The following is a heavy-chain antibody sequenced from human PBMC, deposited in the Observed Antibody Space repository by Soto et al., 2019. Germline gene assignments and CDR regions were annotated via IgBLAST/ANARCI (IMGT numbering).Heavy chain of an antibody. CDR2: IYYIGNF. V-gene: IGHV4-39*01. Sequence: SETLSLTCTVSGASINNRSFYWDWIRQSPGKGLEWLGAIYYIGNFYYNPSLKSRLTLSVDPPQNQFSLKLDFVTAADTAVYFFFNGTGDYHFIDQWGQGTLVTV. CDR1: GASINNRSFY. CDR3: FNGTGDYHFIDQ. J-gene: IGHJ4*02. D-gene: IGHD4-17*01.